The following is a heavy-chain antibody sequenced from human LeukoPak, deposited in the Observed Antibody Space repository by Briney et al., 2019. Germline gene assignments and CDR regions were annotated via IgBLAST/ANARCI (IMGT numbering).Heavy chain of an antibody. CDR2: IYTSGST. CDR1: GGSISSYY. CDR3: ALYGDDAFDI. Sequence: SETLSLTCTVSGGSISSYYWGWIRQPPGKGLEWIGRIYTSGSTNYNPSLKSRVTMSVDTSKNQFSLKLSPVTAADTAVYYCALYGDDAFDIWGQGTMVTVSS. V-gene: IGHV4-4*07. J-gene: IGHJ3*02. D-gene: IGHD4/OR15-4a*01.